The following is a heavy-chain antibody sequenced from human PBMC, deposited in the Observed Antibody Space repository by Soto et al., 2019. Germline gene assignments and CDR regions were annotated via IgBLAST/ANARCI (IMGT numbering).Heavy chain of an antibody. CDR1: GYTFSNYG. V-gene: IGHV1-18*01. CDR2: ISGYNGNT. D-gene: IGHD3-10*01. CDR3: SRFIMVTGWLAPNYYHGMDV. J-gene: IGHJ6*02. Sequence: QVQLVQSGAEVKKPGASVTVSCKTSGYTFSNYGINWVRQAPGQGLEWMGWISGYNGNTNYAKTVQVRVTITIDRYTATAYMELRSLTYDDTAIKPCSRFIMVTGWLAPNYYHGMDVWGQATTVTVSS.